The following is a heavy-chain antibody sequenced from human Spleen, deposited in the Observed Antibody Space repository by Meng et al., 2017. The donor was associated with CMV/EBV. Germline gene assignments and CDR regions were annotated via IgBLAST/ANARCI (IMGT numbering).Heavy chain of an antibody. CDR2: INPGGGST. D-gene: IGHD5-18*01. Sequence: ASVKVSCKASGYTFTSYYMHWVRQAPGQGLEWMGIINPGGGSTSYAQKFQGRVTMTRDTSTSTVYMELSSLRSEDTAVYYCARAGFEDTAMVTNCLYWGQGTLVTVSS. CDR1: GYTFTSYY. J-gene: IGHJ4*02. CDR3: ARAGFEDTAMVTNCLY. V-gene: IGHV1-46*01.